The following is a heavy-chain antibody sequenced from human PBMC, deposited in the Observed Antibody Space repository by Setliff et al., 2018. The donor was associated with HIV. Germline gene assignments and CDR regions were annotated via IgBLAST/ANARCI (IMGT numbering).Heavy chain of an antibody. J-gene: IGHJ4*01. D-gene: IGHD3-9*01. Sequence: PSETLSLTCTVSGGSISSYYWTWIRQTPGKGLEWIGEICHTGSTNYNPSLKSRVTISVDTSKNQFSLRLTSVTAADTAVYYCARGRHYYDILTGYYKEVEYFHYWGQGTVVTVSS. CDR3: ARGRHYYDILTGYYKEVEYFHY. V-gene: IGHV4-34*01. CDR1: GGSISSYY. CDR2: ICHTGST.